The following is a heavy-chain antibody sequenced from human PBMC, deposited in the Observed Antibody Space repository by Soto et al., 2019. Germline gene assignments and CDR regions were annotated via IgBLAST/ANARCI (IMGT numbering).Heavy chain of an antibody. D-gene: IGHD3-3*01. V-gene: IGHV4-39*01. CDR2: IYYSGST. CDR1: GGSISSSSYY. CDR3: ARKSPKLYGAKWGYFDY. J-gene: IGHJ4*02. Sequence: SETLSLTCTVSGGSISSSSYYWGWIRQPPGKGLEWIGSIYYSGSTYYNPSLKSRVTISVDTSKNQFSLKLSSVTAADTAVYYCARKSPKLYGAKWGYFDYWGQGTLVTVSS.